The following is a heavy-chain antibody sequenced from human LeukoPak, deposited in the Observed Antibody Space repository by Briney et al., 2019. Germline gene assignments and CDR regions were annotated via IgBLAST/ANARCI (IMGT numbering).Heavy chain of an antibody. J-gene: IGHJ6*02. CDR1: GFTFSSYS. V-gene: IGHV3-48*04. CDR2: ISISSTTI. Sequence: GGSLRLSCAASGFTFSSYSMNWVRQAPGKALEWVSYISISSTTIYYADSVKGRFTISRDNAKNSLYLQMNSLRAEDTAVYYCARVGGQQLTLYYYYGMDVWGQGTTVTVSS. CDR3: ARVGGQQLTLYYYYGMDV. D-gene: IGHD6-13*01.